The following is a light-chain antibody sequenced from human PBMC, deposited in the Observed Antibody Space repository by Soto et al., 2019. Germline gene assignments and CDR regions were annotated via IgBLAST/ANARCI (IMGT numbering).Light chain of an antibody. CDR2: GAS. CDR3: QQYGSSPPGGG. CDR1: QSVSSSY. Sequence: EIVLTQSPGTLSLSPGERATLSCRASQSVSSSYLAWYQQKPGQAPRLLIYGASSRATGIPDRFSGSGSGTDFTLTISRLEPEDFAVYYCQQYGSSPPGGGFGPGTKVDIK. J-gene: IGKJ3*01. V-gene: IGKV3-20*01.